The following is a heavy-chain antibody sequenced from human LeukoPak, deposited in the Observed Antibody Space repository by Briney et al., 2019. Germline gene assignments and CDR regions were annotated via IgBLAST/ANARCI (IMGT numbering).Heavy chain of an antibody. CDR1: GFTFSDYG. CDR3: AKGGSPSHNWFNS. D-gene: IGHD2-15*01. CDR2: IRNDGSYE. J-gene: IGHJ5*01. Sequence: GGSLRLSCAASGFTFSDYGMHWVRQAPGKGLEWVAFIRNDGSYEYYPDSVKGRFTISRDNSRNALFLQMNSLIAEGTAVYYCAKGGSPSHNWFNSWGQGTLVTVSS. V-gene: IGHV3-30*02.